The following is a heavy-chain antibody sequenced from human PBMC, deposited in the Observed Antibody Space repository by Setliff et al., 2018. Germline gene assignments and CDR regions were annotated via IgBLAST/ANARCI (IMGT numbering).Heavy chain of an antibody. J-gene: IGHJ6*03. CDR3: VVVGATRENHYYFTDV. Sequence: ASVKVSCKASGYTFTAYSLHWVRQAPGQGLEWMGWINPNSADTNYAQRFQGRFTMTRDTSISTAYMELSSLKSDDTAVYYCVVVGATRENHYYFTDVWGKGTTVTVS. D-gene: IGHD1-26*01. V-gene: IGHV1-2*02. CDR1: GYTFTAYS. CDR2: INPNSADT.